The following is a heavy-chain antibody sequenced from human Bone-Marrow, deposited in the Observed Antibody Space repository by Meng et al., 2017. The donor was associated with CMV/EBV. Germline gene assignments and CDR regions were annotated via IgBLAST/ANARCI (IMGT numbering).Heavy chain of an antibody. D-gene: IGHD2-15*01. Sequence: GGSLRPSCAASGFTFSSYAMHWVRQAPGKGLEYVSAISSNGGSTYYADSVKGRFTISRDNSKNTLYLQMGSLRAEDMAVYYCARASKPSTHYYYYGMDVWGQGITVTVSS. V-gene: IGHV3-64*02. J-gene: IGHJ6*02. CDR2: ISSNGGST. CDR3: ARASKPSTHYYYYGMDV. CDR1: GFTFSSYA.